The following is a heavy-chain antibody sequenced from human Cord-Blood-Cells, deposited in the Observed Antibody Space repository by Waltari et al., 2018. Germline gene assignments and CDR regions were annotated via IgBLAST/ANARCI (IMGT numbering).Heavy chain of an antibody. CDR2: INPNSGGT. CDR1: GYTFTGYY. J-gene: IGHJ6*02. D-gene: IGHD6-13*01. V-gene: IGHV1-2*04. Sequence: QVQLVQSGAEVKKPGASVKVSCKASGYTFTGYYMHWVRQAPGQGLEWMGWINPNSGGTNDAQKFQGWVTRTRDTSISTAYMELSRLRSDDTAVYYCARDRQNAYSSSWYYYYYGMDVWGQGTTVTVSS. CDR3: ARDRQNAYSSSWYYYYYGMDV.